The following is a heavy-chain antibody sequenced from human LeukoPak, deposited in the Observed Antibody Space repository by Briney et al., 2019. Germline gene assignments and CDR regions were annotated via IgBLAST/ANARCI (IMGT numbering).Heavy chain of an antibody. V-gene: IGHV4-59*01. J-gene: IGHJ5*02. D-gene: IGHD2-2*02. Sequence: PSETLSLTCTVSGGSISSYYWSWIRQPPGKGLEWFGYIYYSGSTNYNPSLKSRVTISVDTSKNQFSLKLSSVTAADTAVYYCARHDCSSTSCYRAGWFDPWGQGTLVTVSS. CDR2: IYYSGST. CDR1: GGSISSYY. CDR3: ARHDCSSTSCYRAGWFDP.